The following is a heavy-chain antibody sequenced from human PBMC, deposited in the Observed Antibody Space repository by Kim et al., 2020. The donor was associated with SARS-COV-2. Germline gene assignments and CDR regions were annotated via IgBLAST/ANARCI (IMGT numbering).Heavy chain of an antibody. CDR3: ARTYYDILTGFYYFDY. Sequence: SPRSRVTISVDTSKNQFSLNLNSVTAVDTAVYYCARTYYDILTGFYYFDYWGQGTLVTVSS. D-gene: IGHD3-9*01. J-gene: IGHJ4*02. V-gene: IGHV4-59*01.